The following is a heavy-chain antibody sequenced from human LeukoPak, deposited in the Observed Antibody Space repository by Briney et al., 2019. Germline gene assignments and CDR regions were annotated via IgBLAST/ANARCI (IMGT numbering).Heavy chain of an antibody. CDR3: ARLLKYCSGGSCYAIDY. D-gene: IGHD2-15*01. CDR1: GYSFTSYW. V-gene: IGHV5-51*01. J-gene: IGHJ4*02. Sequence: GESLKTSCKGSGYSFTSYWIGWVRQMPGKGLEWMGIIYPGDSDTRYSPSFQGQVTISADKSISTAYLQWSSLKASDTAMYYCARLLKYCSGGSCYAIDYWGQGTLVTVSS. CDR2: IYPGDSDT.